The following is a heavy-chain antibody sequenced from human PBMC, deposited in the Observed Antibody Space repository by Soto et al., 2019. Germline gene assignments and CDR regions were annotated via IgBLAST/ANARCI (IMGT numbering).Heavy chain of an antibody. CDR2: IDPSDSYT. V-gene: IGHV5-10-1*01. CDR1: GYSFTSYW. Sequence: GEALKISCKGSGYSFTSYWISWVRQLRGKGLEWIGMIDPSDSYTNYSPSFQGHVTISADKSISTAYLQWSSLKASDTAMYYCARAAPGSSSSGGYGLDVWGQGTTVTVSS. D-gene: IGHD6-6*01. CDR3: ARAAPGSSSSGGYGLDV. J-gene: IGHJ6*02.